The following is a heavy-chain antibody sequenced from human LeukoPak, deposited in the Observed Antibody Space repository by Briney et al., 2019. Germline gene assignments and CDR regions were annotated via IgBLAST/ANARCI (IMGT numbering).Heavy chain of an antibody. V-gene: IGHV3-48*04. CDR2: ISRSSSTI. CDR1: GFTFSTYG. CDR3: ARVSADAYSYYYYHTDV. J-gene: IGHJ6*03. Sequence: PGGSLRLSCAPSGFTFSTYGMNWVRQAPGKGLEWVSYISRSSSTIYYADSVKGRFTISRDNAKNSLYLQMNSLRAEDTAVYYCARVSADAYSYYYYHTDVWGKGTTVTVSS.